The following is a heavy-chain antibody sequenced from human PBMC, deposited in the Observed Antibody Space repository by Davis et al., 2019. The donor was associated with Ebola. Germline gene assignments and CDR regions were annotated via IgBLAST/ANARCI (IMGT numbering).Heavy chain of an antibody. CDR3: ARESGSNFGDNSAMFDS. CDR1: GGAINRGEDY. CDR2: IDYTGSA. D-gene: IGHD4-23*01. Sequence: MPSETLSPTCSVLGGAINRGEDYGSWMREPAGKERQWMGYIDYTGSAYYNPSLRSRVTISIDTSKNQFSLQLNSVTAADTAMYYCARESGSNFGDNSAMFDSWGQGTLVTVSP. J-gene: IGHJ4*02. V-gene: IGHV4-30-4*01.